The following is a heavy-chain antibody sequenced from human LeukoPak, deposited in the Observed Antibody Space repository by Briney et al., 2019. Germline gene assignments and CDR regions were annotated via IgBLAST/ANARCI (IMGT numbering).Heavy chain of an antibody. CDR3: AKDRGYCTNGVCPLDY. CDR2: ITANGGST. CDR1: GFTFRNCA. V-gene: IGHV3-23*01. Sequence: GGSLRLSCEASGFTFRNCAMSWVRQAPGKGREWVSTITANGGSTFSADSVMGRFTISRDNSKNTLYLQMNSLRPEDTAVYYCAKDRGYCTNGVCPLDYWGQGTLVTVSS. J-gene: IGHJ4*02. D-gene: IGHD2-8*01.